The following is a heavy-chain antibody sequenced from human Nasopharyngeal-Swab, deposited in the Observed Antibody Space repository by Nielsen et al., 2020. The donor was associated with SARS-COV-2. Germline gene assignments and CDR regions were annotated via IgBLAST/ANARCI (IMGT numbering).Heavy chain of an antibody. CDR1: GDSVSSSSAA. V-gene: IGHV6-1*01. CDR2: TYYRSKWYN. CDR3: ARARGAYGDYYYYYYTDV. D-gene: IGHD4-17*01. Sequence: SQTLSLTGAISGDSVSSSSAAWNWIRQSPLRGLEWLGRTYYRSKWYNDYAVSVKSRITINPDTSKNQFSLHLNSVTPEDTAVYYCARARGAYGDYYYYYYTDVWGKGTTVTVSS. J-gene: IGHJ6*03.